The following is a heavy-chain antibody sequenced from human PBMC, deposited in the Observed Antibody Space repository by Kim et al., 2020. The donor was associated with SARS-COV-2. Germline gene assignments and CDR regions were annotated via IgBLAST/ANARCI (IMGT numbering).Heavy chain of an antibody. D-gene: IGHD3-10*01. CDR2: ISSSSSTI. CDR1: GFTFSSYS. CDR3: ARVTMVQGLYYYYMDV. V-gene: IGHV3-48*02. J-gene: IGHJ6*03. Sequence: GGSLRLSCAASGFTFSSYSMNWVRQAPGKGLEWVSYISSSSSTIYYADSVKGRFTISRDNAKNSLYLQMNSLRDEDTAVYYCARVTMVQGLYYYYMDVWGKGTTVTVSS.